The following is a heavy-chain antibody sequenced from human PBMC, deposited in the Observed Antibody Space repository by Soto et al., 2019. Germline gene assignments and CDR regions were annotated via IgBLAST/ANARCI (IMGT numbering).Heavy chain of an antibody. CDR2: IYYSGST. Sequence: SETLSLTCTVSGGSISSYYWSWIRQPPGKGLEWIGYIYYSGSTNYNPSLKSRVTISVDTSKNQFSLKLSSETAADTAVYYCARRYGPGFDYWGQGTLVTVSS. V-gene: IGHV4-59*08. D-gene: IGHD4-17*01. CDR3: ARRYGPGFDY. J-gene: IGHJ4*02. CDR1: GGSISSYY.